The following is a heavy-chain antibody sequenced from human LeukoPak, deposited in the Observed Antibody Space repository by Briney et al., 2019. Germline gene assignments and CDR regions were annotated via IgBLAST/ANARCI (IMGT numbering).Heavy chain of an antibody. CDR1: GGSISSYY. V-gene: IGHV4-59*01. CDR2: IYYSGST. CDR3: ARLIDYYGMDV. D-gene: IGHD3-16*01. J-gene: IGHJ6*02. Sequence: SETLSLTCTVSGGSISSYYWSWIRQPSGKGLEWIGYIYYSGSTNYNPSLKSRVTISVDTSKNQFSLKLSSVTAADTAVYYCARLIDYYGMDVWGQGTTVTVSS.